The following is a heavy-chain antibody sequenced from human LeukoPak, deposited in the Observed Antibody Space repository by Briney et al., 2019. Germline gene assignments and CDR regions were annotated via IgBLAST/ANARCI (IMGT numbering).Heavy chain of an antibody. V-gene: IGHV4-59*12. Sequence: PTETLSLTCTVSGGSISSYYWSWIRQPPGKGLEWIAYIYYSGSTDYNPSLKSRVTISLDTSKNQFSLKLSSVTAADTAVYYCARDGPRDYYYYDSSGLTYMDVWGKGTTVTVSS. D-gene: IGHD3-22*01. CDR3: ARDGPRDYYYYDSSGLTYMDV. CDR1: GGSISSYY. CDR2: IYYSGST. J-gene: IGHJ6*03.